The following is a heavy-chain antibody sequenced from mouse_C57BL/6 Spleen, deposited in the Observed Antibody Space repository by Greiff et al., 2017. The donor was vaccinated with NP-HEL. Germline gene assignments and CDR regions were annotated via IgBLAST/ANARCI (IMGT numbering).Heavy chain of an antibody. Sequence: EVQRVESGGGLVKPGGSLKLSCAASGFTFSSYAMSWVRQTPEKRLEWVATISDGGSYTYYPDNVKGRFTISRDNAKNNLYLQMSHLKSEDTAMYYCARDHRYGNFPDYWGQGTTLTVSS. D-gene: IGHD2-1*01. CDR2: ISDGGSYT. CDR1: GFTFSSYA. CDR3: ARDHRYGNFPDY. J-gene: IGHJ2*01. V-gene: IGHV5-4*01.